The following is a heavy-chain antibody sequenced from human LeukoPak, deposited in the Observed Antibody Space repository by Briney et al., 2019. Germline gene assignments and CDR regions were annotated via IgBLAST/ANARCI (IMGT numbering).Heavy chain of an antibody. Sequence: PSETLSLTCTVSGGSISSYYWSWIRQPPGKGLEWIGYIYYSGSTNYNPSLKSRVTISVDTSKNQFSLKLSSVTAADTAVYYCARVNYYGSGSYPYYYYYMDVWGKGTTVTISS. J-gene: IGHJ6*03. D-gene: IGHD3-10*01. CDR3: ARVNYYGSGSYPYYYYYMDV. CDR1: GGSISSYY. CDR2: IYYSGST. V-gene: IGHV4-59*08.